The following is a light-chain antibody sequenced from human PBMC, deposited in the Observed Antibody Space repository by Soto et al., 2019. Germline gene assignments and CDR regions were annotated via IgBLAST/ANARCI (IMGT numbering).Light chain of an antibody. CDR1: SSDVGGYNY. J-gene: IGLJ1*01. Sequence: QSALTQPRSVSGSPGQSVTISCTGTSSDVGGYNYVSWYQQHPGKAPELMISDVSKRPSGVPDRFFGSKSGNTASLTISGLQAEDEADYYCYSYAGSYTFYVFGTGTKVTVL. CDR3: YSYAGSYTFYV. V-gene: IGLV2-11*01. CDR2: DVS.